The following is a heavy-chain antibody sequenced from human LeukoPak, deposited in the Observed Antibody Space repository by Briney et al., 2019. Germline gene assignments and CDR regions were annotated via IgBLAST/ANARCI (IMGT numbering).Heavy chain of an antibody. CDR3: AREWDTAMYN. J-gene: IGHJ4*02. V-gene: IGHV4-61*08. Sequence: PSQTLSLTCTVSGGSISSGGYYWSWIRQPPGKGLEWIGYIYYSGSTNYNPSLKSRVTISVDTSKNQFSLKLSSVTAADTAVYYCAREWDTAMYNWGQGTLVTVSS. D-gene: IGHD5-18*01. CDR1: GGSISSGGYY. CDR2: IYYSGST.